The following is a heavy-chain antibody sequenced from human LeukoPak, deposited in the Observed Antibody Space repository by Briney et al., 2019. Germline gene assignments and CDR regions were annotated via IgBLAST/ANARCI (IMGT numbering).Heavy chain of an antibody. CDR1: GYTLFSYD. D-gene: IGHD2-8*01. V-gene: IGHV1-8*01. J-gene: IGHJ5*02. CDR2: MNVKSGNT. Sequence: GASAKVSCKASGYTLFSYDINWVRQATGQGLEWMGWMNVKSGNTGYAQKFQGRVTMTRNTSISTAYIELTSLRSEDTAVYYCATTPTNSRGWFDPWGQGTLVTVSS. CDR3: ATTPTNSRGWFDP.